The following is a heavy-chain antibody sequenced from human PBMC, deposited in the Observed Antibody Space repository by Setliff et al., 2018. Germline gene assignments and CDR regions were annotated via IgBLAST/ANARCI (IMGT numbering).Heavy chain of an antibody. CDR1: GYSFTSYG. V-gene: IGHV1-18*01. CDR3: ARDFPTVVTPKEYFDL. CDR2: ISAKNGNR. Sequence: ASVKVSCKASGYSFTSYGISWVRQAPGQGLGWMGWISAKNGNRNYAQKLQGRVTMTTDTSTSTAYMELRSLRSDDTAVYYCARDFPTVVTPKEYFDLWGRGTLVTVSS. D-gene: IGHD4-17*01. J-gene: IGHJ2*01.